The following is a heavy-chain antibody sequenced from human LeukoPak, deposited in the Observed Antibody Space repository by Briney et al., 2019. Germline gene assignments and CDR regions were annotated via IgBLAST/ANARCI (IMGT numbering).Heavy chain of an antibody. V-gene: IGHV3-23*01. J-gene: IGHJ4*02. Sequence: GGSLRLXCAASGFTFSSYAMSWVRQAPGKGLEWVSAISGSGGSTYYADSGKGRFTISRDNSKNTLYLQMNSLRAEDTAVYYCAKDGSLLLTFDYWGQGTLVTVSS. CDR2: ISGSGGST. CDR1: GFTFSSYA. CDR3: AKDGSLLLTFDY. D-gene: IGHD3-10*01.